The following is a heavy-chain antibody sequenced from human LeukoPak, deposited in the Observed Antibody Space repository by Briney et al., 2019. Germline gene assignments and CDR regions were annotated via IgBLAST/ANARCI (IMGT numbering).Heavy chain of an antibody. V-gene: IGHV1-2*02. J-gene: IGHJ4*02. CDR3: ARDIDSGSYGAFDY. D-gene: IGHD1-26*01. CDR2: INPNSGGT. CDR1: GYIFTGYY. Sequence: GASVKVSCKASGYIFTGYYMHWVRQAPGQGLEWMGWINPNSGGTNSAQKVQGRVTMTRDTSISTAYMELSRLTSDDRAVYYCARDIDSGSYGAFDYWGQGTLVTVSS.